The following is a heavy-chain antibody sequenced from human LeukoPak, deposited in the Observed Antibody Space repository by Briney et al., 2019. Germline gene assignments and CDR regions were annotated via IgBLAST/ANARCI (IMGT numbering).Heavy chain of an antibody. CDR3: AKAMVRGVLDY. D-gene: IGHD3-10*01. J-gene: IGHJ4*02. CDR2: ISGSGGST. Sequence: GGSLRLSCAASGFTFSSYSMNWVRQAPGKGLEWVSAISGSGGSTYYADSVKGRFTISKDNSKNTLYLQMNSLRAEDTAVYYCAKAMVRGVLDYWGQGTLVTVSS. CDR1: GFTFSSYS. V-gene: IGHV3-23*01.